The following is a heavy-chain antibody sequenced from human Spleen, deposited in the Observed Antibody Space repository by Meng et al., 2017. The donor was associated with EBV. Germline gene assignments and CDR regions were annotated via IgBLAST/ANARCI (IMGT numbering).Heavy chain of an antibody. V-gene: IGHV1-3*04. CDR2: IHTANGDT. D-gene: IGHD3-10*01. J-gene: IGHJ4*02. Sequence: QVQLGPSGAEGKKPGSSVAVSGKPSEFIFTSYPIYWVRQATGQILAWKGWIHTANGDTKYPQKLQDRVTITRDTSATTIYMDLSSLTSEDTAVYYCASGEGRGFLTYWGQGTLVTVSS. CDR3: ASGEGRGFLTY. CDR1: EFIFTSYP.